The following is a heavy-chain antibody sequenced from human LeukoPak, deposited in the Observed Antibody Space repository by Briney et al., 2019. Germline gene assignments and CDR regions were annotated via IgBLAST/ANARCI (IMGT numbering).Heavy chain of an antibody. Sequence: GGSLRLSCAASGFTFSSYGMRWVRQAPGKGLEWVAFIRHDGSDKYYADSVKGRFTISRVNSKNTLYLQMSSLRAEDTAVYYCAKARVAARPYYYYMDVWGKGTTVTVSS. CDR2: IRHDGSDK. J-gene: IGHJ6*03. D-gene: IGHD6-6*01. CDR1: GFTFSSYG. CDR3: AKARVAARPYYYYMDV. V-gene: IGHV3-30*02.